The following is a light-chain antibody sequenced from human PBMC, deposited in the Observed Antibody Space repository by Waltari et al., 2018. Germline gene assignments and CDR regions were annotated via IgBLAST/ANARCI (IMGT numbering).Light chain of an antibody. CDR2: WAA. Sequence: DIVMTQSPDSLAVSLGERATLNCKSSQSVLYFSNNKKYLSWYQQKPGQPPKLLIYWAATRESGVPDRFSGSGSGTDFTLTISSLQAEDVAVYYCQQYYTTPRTFGQGTKVEIQ. CDR1: QSVLYFSNNKKY. V-gene: IGKV4-1*01. CDR3: QQYYTTPRT. J-gene: IGKJ1*01.